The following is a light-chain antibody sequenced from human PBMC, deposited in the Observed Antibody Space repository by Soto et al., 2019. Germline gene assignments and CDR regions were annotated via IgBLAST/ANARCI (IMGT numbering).Light chain of an antibody. CDR2: SAS. V-gene: IGKV1-39*01. J-gene: IGKJ5*01. Sequence: DIQMTQSPSDQSASVGDTVTITCRASQNIRSHLNWYQRKPGKAXELLIYSASRLQSGVPSRFGGSGSGTDFTLTISDLQPEDFANYYGQQSYTTPPITFGLGTRLEIK. CDR3: QQSYTTPPIT. CDR1: QNIRSH.